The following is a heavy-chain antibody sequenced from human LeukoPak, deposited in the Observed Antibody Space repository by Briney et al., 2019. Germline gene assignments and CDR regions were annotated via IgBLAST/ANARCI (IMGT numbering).Heavy chain of an antibody. CDR3: ARSLSGLDSGDR. D-gene: IGHD5-12*01. CDR2: FYSDGST. Sequence: KPSETLSLSCNVFGDSVSSNHWNWIRQPPGKGLEWIGTFYSDGSTTYNPSLKSRLTISVNTSKNQFSLKLTSVTAADTAVYYCARSLSGLDSGDRWGQGTLVTVSS. J-gene: IGHJ5*02. CDR1: GDSVSSNH. V-gene: IGHV4-59*02.